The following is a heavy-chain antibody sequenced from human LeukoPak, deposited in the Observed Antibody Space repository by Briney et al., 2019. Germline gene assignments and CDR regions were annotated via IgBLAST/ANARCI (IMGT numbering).Heavy chain of an antibody. V-gene: IGHV3-30*01. CDR2: VSYDGSWD. CDR1: GFTFSNYA. J-gene: IGHJ4*02. CDR3: TREERGYIPAF. Sequence: PGRSLRLSCAASGFTFSNYAMHWVRQTPGKGLEWVAFVSYDGSWDSHSDSVKGRFTISRDDSKSTLYLQMTRLRAEDTAVYYCTREERGYIPAFWGQGTLVTVSS. D-gene: IGHD3-16*02.